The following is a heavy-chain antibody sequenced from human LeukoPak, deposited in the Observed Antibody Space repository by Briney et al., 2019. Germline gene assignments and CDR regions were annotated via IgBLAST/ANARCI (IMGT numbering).Heavy chain of an antibody. J-gene: IGHJ4*02. Sequence: SQTLSLTCTVSGGSISSGDYYWSWIRQPPGTGLEWIGYIYYSGSTYYNPSLKSRVTISVDTSKSQFSLKLSSVTAADTAVYYCASITMVRGGDFDYWGQGTLVTVSS. D-gene: IGHD3-10*01. V-gene: IGHV4-30-4*01. CDR3: ASITMVRGGDFDY. CDR2: IYYSGST. CDR1: GGSISSGDYY.